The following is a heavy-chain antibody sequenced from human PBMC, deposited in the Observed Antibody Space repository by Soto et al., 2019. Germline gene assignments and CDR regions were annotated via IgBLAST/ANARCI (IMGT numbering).Heavy chain of an antibody. CDR3: AKEDTSSGSLDY. V-gene: IGHV3-23*01. D-gene: IGHD6-19*01. CDR1: GFPFGENA. CDR2: ISDSGATT. J-gene: IGHJ4*02. Sequence: GSLRLSCAASGFPFGENAMSWVRQAPGKGLEWVSGISDSGATTYYADSVRGRFTISRDSSKNTLYLQMKSLRAEDSASYYCAKEDTSSGSLDYWGQGALVTVSS.